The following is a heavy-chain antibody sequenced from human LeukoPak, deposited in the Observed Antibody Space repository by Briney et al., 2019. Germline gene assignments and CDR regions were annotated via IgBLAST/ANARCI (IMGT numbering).Heavy chain of an antibody. Sequence: PGGSLRLSCAASGFTFSSYSMNWVRQAPGKGLEWVSYISSSSSTIYYADSVKGRFTISRDNAKNSLYLQMNSLRAEDTAVYYCARDRYCSSTSCYEAAPLFDYWGQGTLVTVSS. CDR2: ISSSSSTI. V-gene: IGHV3-48*01. J-gene: IGHJ4*02. CDR3: ARDRYCSSTSCYEAAPLFDY. D-gene: IGHD2-2*01. CDR1: GFTFSSYS.